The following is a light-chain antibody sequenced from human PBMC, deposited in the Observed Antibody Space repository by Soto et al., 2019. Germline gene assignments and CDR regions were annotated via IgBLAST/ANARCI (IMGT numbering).Light chain of an antibody. Sequence: QSALTQPASVSGSPGQSITISCPGTSSDVGGYNFVSWYQQHPGKAPKLMIYDVTNRPSGVSNRFSGSKSGNTASLTISGLQAEDEADYYCSSCTSSSTLVFCGGTKLTVL. V-gene: IGLV2-14*01. J-gene: IGLJ2*01. CDR2: DVT. CDR1: SSDVGGYNF. CDR3: SSCTSSSTLV.